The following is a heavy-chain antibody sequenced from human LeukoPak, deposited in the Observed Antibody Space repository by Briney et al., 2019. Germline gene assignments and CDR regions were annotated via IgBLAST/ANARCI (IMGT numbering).Heavy chain of an antibody. CDR1: GGSISSGSYY. CDR3: ARETHSSSWYGYYLDY. V-gene: IGHV4-61*02. CDR2: IYTSGST. D-gene: IGHD6-13*01. Sequence: SETLSLTCTVSGGSISSGSYYWSWIRQPAGKGLEWIGRIYTSGSTNYNPSLKSRVTISVDTSKNQFSLKLSSVTAADTAVYYCARETHSSSWYGYYLDYWGQGTLVTVSS. J-gene: IGHJ4*02.